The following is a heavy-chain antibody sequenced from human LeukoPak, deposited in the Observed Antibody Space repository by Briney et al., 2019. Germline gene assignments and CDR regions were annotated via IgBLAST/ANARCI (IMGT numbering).Heavy chain of an antibody. J-gene: IGHJ4*02. CDR1: GFTFSSYA. D-gene: IGHD6-19*01. CDR2: ISYDGSNK. Sequence: GGSLRLSCAASGFTFSSYAMHWVRQAPGKGLEWVAVISYDGSNKYYADSVKGRFTISRDNSKNTLYLQMNSLRAEDTAVYYCAKERLGYSSGWQRAVDYWGRGTLVTVSS. V-gene: IGHV3-30*04. CDR3: AKERLGYSSGWQRAVDY.